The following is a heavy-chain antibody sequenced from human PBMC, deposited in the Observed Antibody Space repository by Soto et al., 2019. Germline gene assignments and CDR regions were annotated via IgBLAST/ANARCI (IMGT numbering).Heavy chain of an antibody. CDR3: ARFSSSTFPYFDY. CDR1: GGTFSSYA. CDR2: IIPIFGTA. Sequence: QVQLVQSGAEVKKPGSSVKVSCKASGGTFSSYAISWVRQAPGQGLEWMGGIIPIFGTANYAQKFQGSVTVTAAESRSTAYMELGSLRSEDTAVYYCARFSSSTFPYFDYWGQGTLVTVSS. V-gene: IGHV1-69*12. D-gene: IGHD6-6*01. J-gene: IGHJ4*02.